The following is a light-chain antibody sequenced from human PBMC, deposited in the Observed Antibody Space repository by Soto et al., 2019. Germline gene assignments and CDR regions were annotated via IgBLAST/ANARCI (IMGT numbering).Light chain of an antibody. CDR1: QSVRSN. CDR3: LQDDDYPFT. J-gene: IGKJ4*01. CDR2: GAS. Sequence: EIVMTQSPATLSVSPGERATLSCRASQSVRSNLAWYQQKLGQAPRLLIYGASTRATGIPARFSGSGSATEFTLTISSLQPEDFATYFCLQDDDYPFTFGGGTKVDIK. V-gene: IGKV3-15*01.